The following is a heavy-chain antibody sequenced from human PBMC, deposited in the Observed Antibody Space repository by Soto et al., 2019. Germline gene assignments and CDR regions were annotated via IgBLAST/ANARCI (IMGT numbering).Heavy chain of an antibody. D-gene: IGHD3-9*01. J-gene: IGHJ3*02. CDR2: IKQDGSEK. V-gene: IGHV3-7*03. CDR3: AREMYYDILTGYYIPLDAFDI. CDR1: GFTFSSYW. Sequence: PGGSLRLSCAASGFTFSSYWMSWVRQAPGKGLEWVANIKQDGSEKYYVDSVKGRFTISRDNAKNSLYLQMNSLRAEDTAVYYCAREMYYDILTGYYIPLDAFDIWGQGTMVT.